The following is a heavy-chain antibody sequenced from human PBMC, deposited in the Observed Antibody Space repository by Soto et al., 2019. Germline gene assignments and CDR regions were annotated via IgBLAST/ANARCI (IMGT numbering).Heavy chain of an antibody. Sequence: GGSLRLSCAASGFTFSSYAMSWVRQAPGKGLEWVSAISGSGGSTYYADSVKGRFTISRDNSKSTLYLQMNSLRAEDKAVYYCAKGGSSWYFGAFDIWGQGTMVTVSS. V-gene: IGHV3-23*01. CDR3: AKGGSSWYFGAFDI. D-gene: IGHD6-13*01. J-gene: IGHJ3*02. CDR1: GFTFSSYA. CDR2: ISGSGGST.